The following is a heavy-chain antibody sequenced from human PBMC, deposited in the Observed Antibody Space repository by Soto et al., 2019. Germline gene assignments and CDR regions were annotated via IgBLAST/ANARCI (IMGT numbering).Heavy chain of an antibody. CDR3: ARGYDYVWGSYRSSGMDV. J-gene: IGHJ6*02. Sequence: PGGSLRLSCAASGFTFSSNSMNWVRQAPGKGLEWVSYVSSSGSTIYYADSVKGRFTISRDNAKNSLYLQMNSLRAEDTAVYYCARGYDYVWGSYRSSGMDVWGQGTTVTVSS. V-gene: IGHV3-48*04. CDR1: GFTFSSNS. D-gene: IGHD3-16*02. CDR2: VSSSGSTI.